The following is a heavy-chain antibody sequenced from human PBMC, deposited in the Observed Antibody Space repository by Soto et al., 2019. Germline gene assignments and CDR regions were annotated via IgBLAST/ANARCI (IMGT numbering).Heavy chain of an antibody. J-gene: IGHJ4*02. CDR1: GFTLSSYA. Sequence: GGALRLSCAASGFTLSSYALSGVRQAPGKGVGWGSAICGSGGRTHYQNSVKRRFTISRDNSKNTLYLQMNRLRAEDTAVYYCAKVGTRRSSEYWGQGTMVTVSS. CDR2: ICGSGGRT. CDR3: AKVGTRRSSEY. D-gene: IGHD1-1*01. V-gene: IGHV3-23*01.